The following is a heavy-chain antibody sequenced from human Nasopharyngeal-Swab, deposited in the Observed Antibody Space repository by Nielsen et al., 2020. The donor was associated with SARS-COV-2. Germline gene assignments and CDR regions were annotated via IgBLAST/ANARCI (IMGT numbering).Heavy chain of an antibody. CDR3: GSDVWSGYAYY. Sequence: GGSLRLSCRDSGFSIGDYTLSWLRQAPGKGLEWVGFMRSRAYGGTTEYAASVKGRFTISRDDSKHIAYLQMDSLTSEDTAVYYCGSDVWSGYAYYWGQGTLVTVSS. V-gene: IGHV3-49*03. J-gene: IGHJ4*02. CDR2: MRSRAYGGTT. CDR1: GFSIGDYT. D-gene: IGHD3-3*01.